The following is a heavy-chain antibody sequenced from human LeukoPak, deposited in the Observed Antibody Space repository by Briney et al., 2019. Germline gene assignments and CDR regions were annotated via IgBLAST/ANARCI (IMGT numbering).Heavy chain of an antibody. CDR3: ARGGIFYGSGSYRANNWFDP. J-gene: IGHJ5*02. D-gene: IGHD3-10*01. Sequence: GASVKVSCKASGFTFTSYGFTWVRHAPGQGLEWLGFISAYNGNTHYTQKLQGRVTMTTDTSTNTASMELRSLRSDDTAVYYCARGGIFYGSGSYRANNWFDPWGQGTLVTVSS. CDR2: ISAYNGNT. CDR1: GFTFTSYG. V-gene: IGHV1-18*01.